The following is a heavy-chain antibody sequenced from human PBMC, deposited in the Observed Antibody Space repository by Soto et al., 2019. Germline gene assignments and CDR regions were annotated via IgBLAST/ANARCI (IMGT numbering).Heavy chain of an antibody. CDR3: ARRDYYDSSGYYH. J-gene: IGHJ4*02. D-gene: IGHD3-22*01. Sequence: SETLSLTCTVSGGSISSYYGSWIRQPPGKGLEWIGYIYYSGSTNYNPSLKSRVTISVDTSKNQFSLKLSSVTAADTAVYYCARRDYYDSSGYYHWGQGTLVTVS. V-gene: IGHV4-59*08. CDR2: IYYSGST. CDR1: GGSISSYY.